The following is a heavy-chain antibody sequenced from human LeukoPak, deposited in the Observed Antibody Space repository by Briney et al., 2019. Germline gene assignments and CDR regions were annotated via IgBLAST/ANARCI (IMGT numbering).Heavy chain of an antibody. D-gene: IGHD3-3*01. CDR3: ARDGPLTMFGGGYMVA. J-gene: IGHJ6*03. V-gene: IGHV4-59*11. Sequence: PSETLSLTCNISGASISSHYWNWIRQPPGKGLEWIGYTSYSGTTNYNPSLKRRVVISLDTSKNQFSLKLTSVTAADTAVYYCARDGPLTMFGGGYMVAWAEGPRSPSP. CDR2: TSYSGTT. CDR1: GASISSHY.